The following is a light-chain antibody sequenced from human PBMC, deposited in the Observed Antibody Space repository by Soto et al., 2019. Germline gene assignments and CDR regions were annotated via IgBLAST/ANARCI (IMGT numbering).Light chain of an antibody. CDR3: QQSYRTPT. CDR2: AAS. Sequence: DIQITHSPSSLSASLGDSVTITCRASQSISSYLNWYQQKPGKAPKLLIYAASSLQSGVPSRFSGSGSGTDFTLTISSLQPEDFATYYCQQSYRTPTFGQGTRLEIK. V-gene: IGKV1-39*01. CDR1: QSISSY. J-gene: IGKJ5*01.